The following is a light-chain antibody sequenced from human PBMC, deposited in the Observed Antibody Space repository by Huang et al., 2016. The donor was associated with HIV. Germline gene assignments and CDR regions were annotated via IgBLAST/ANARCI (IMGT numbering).Light chain of an antibody. V-gene: IGKV3-15*01. CDR1: QGITGN. CDR2: GAS. J-gene: IGKJ1*01. CDR3: QQYNAWPSTWT. Sequence: EIVLTQSPGTLSLSPWETATLSCRASQGITGNLAWYQQRLGQPPRLLIYGASTRAPNIPSRFSGSGSGTYFTLTITGLRSEDSAVYYCQQYNAWPSTWTFGQGTRMEIK.